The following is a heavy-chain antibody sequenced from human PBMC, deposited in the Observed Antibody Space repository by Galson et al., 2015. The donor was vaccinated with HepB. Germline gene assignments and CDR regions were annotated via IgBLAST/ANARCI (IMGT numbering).Heavy chain of an antibody. J-gene: IGHJ5*02. D-gene: IGHD3-22*01. Sequence: SGAEVKKLGASVKVSCKASGGTFSSYAISWVRQAPGQGLEWMGGIIPIFGTANYAQKFRGRVTITADESTSTAYMELSSLRSEDTAVYYCARATRACYYDSSGYCWFDPWGQGTLVTVSS. CDR2: IIPIFGTA. CDR1: GGTFSSYA. V-gene: IGHV1-69*13. CDR3: ARATRACYYDSSGYCWFDP.